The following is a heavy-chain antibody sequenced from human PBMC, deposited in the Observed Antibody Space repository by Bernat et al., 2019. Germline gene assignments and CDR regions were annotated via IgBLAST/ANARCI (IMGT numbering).Heavy chain of an antibody. D-gene: IGHD3-10*01. Sequence: QVQLVESGGGVVQPGKSLRLSCAASGIIFSDYGMHWVRQAPGKGLEWVAVIWYDGSKKYYADSVKGRFTISRDKSQNTLYLQMNSLRAEDTAVYYCARCDAPPSIEMVRGVIDYWGQGTLVTVSS. CDR3: ARCDAPPSIEMVRGVIDY. CDR1: GIIFSDYG. J-gene: IGHJ4*02. CDR2: IWYDGSKK. V-gene: IGHV3-33*01.